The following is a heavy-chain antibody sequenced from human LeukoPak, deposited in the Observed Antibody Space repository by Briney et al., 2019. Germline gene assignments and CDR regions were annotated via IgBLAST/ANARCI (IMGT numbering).Heavy chain of an antibody. CDR1: GFTFSSYG. J-gene: IGHJ4*02. V-gene: IGHV3-33*01. CDR3: TFFGDYGDDS. CDR2: IWYDGSNK. D-gene: IGHD4-17*01. Sequence: PGRSLRLSCAASGFTFSSYGMHWVRQAPGKGLEWVAVIWYDGSNKYYVDSVKGRFTISRDNSKNTLYLQMNSLRAEDTAVYYRTFFGDYGDDSWGQGTLVTVSS.